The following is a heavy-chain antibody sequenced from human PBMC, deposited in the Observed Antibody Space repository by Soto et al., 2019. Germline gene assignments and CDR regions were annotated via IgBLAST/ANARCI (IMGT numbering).Heavy chain of an antibody. V-gene: IGHV3-73*02. D-gene: IGHD2-15*01. Sequence: EVQLVESGGGLVQPGESLKLSCAASGFTFRGSAMQWVRQASGKGLEWVGRIRTKANNYATAYAVSVQGRFTISRDDSESTAYLQMNSLKTDDTAVYYCTGSLLAYCSGGKCHTDYYYYGMDVWGQGTAVTVSS. CDR2: IRTKANNYAT. CDR1: GFTFRGSA. J-gene: IGHJ6*02. CDR3: TGSLLAYCSGGKCHTDYYYYGMDV.